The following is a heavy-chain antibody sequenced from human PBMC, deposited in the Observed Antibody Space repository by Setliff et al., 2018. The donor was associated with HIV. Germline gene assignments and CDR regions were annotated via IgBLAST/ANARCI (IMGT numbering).Heavy chain of an antibody. CDR2: IYYSGST. CDR1: GGSIRNYY. J-gene: IGHJ6*03. CDR3: ARAFYYYYMDV. Sequence: PSETLSLTCNVFGGSIRNYYWSWIRQPPGKGLEWIGYIYYSGSTSYKPSLKSRVTISVDTSKNQFSLNLSSVTAADTAVYYCARAFYYYYMDVWGKGTTVTVSS. V-gene: IGHV4-59*12.